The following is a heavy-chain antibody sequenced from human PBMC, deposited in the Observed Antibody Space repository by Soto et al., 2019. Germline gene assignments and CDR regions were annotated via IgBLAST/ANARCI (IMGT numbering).Heavy chain of an antibody. J-gene: IGHJ4*02. CDR1: GFTFSSYG. V-gene: IGHV3-30*18. D-gene: IGHD2-21*02. CDR3: AKDRPPYCGGDCNQDY. Sequence: GGSLRLSCAASGFTFSSYGMHWVRQAPGKGLEWVAVISYDGSNKYYADSVKGRFTISRDNSENTLYLQMNSLRAEDTAVYYCAKDRPPYCGGDCNQDYWGQGTLVTVSS. CDR2: ISYDGSNK.